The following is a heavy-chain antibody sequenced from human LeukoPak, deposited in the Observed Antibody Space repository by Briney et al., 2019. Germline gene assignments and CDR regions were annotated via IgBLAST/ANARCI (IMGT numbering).Heavy chain of an antibody. Sequence: ASVKVSYKASGYTFTSYGISWVRQAPGQGLEWMGWISAYNGNTNYAQKLQGRVTMTTDTSTSAAYMELRSLRSGDTAVYYCAKTRQGYGSGSYYNYMDVWGKGTTVTVSS. CDR1: GYTFTSYG. CDR3: AKTRQGYGSGSYYNYMDV. V-gene: IGHV1-18*01. CDR2: ISAYNGNT. D-gene: IGHD3-10*01. J-gene: IGHJ6*03.